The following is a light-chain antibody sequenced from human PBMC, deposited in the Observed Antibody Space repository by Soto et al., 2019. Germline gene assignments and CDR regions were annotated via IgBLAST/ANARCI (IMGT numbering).Light chain of an antibody. CDR2: SNN. J-gene: IGLJ2*01. CDR3: AAWDVSLVV. CDR1: SSSIGTNT. V-gene: IGLV1-44*01. Sequence: QSVLTQPPSASGTPGQRVTISCSGSSSSIGTNTVTWYQQIPGTAPKLLIYSNNQRPSGVPDRFSGSKSGTSASLAISGLQSEDEADYYCAAWDVSLVVFGGGTKLTVL.